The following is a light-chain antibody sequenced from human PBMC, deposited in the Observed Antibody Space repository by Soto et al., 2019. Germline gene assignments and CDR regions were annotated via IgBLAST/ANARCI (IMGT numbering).Light chain of an antibody. CDR2: GAS. J-gene: IGKJ5*01. CDR3: QHFGGTTFT. CDR1: QSVSSSY. V-gene: IGKV3-20*01. Sequence: EIVLTQSPGTLSLSPGERATVSCRSSQSVSSSYIAWYQQRPGQTPSLLIYGASTRATGVPDRFSGSGSGTHFTLTISRLEPGDFAVYYCQHFGGTTFTFGQGTRLEIK.